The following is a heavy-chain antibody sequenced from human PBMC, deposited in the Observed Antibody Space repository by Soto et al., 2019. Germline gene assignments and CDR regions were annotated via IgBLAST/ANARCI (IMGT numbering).Heavy chain of an antibody. CDR3: AKDREQWLVRWLDP. J-gene: IGHJ5*02. V-gene: IGHV3-23*01. Sequence: EVQLLESGGGLVQPGGSLRLSCAASGFTFSSYAMSWVRQAPGKGLEWVSGISGGGGSIYYADSVKGRFTISRDNSKNTLYLQMNSLRAEDTAVYYCAKDREQWLVRWLDPWGQGTLVTVSS. CDR1: GFTFSSYA. D-gene: IGHD6-19*01. CDR2: ISGGGGSI.